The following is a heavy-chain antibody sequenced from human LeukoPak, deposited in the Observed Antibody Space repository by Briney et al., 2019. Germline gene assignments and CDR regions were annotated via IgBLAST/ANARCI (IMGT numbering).Heavy chain of an antibody. D-gene: IGHD3-22*01. Sequence: EASVKVSCKASGYTFTSYAMNWVRQAPGQGLEWMGWINTNTGNPTYAQGFTGRFVFSLDTSVGTAYLQISSLNAEDTAVYYCARRGETSDTSGYYYTLDFDYWGQGTLVTVSS. CDR3: ARRGETSDTSGYYYTLDFDY. CDR2: INTNTGNP. V-gene: IGHV7-4-1*02. J-gene: IGHJ4*02. CDR1: GYTFTSYA.